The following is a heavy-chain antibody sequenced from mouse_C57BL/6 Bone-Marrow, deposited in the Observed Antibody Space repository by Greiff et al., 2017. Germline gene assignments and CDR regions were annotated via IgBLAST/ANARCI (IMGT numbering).Heavy chain of an antibody. J-gene: IGHJ3*01. V-gene: IGHV2-9-1*01. CDR3: ARMRELGPWFAY. Sequence: VKLMESGPGLVAPSQSLSITCTVSGFSLTSYAISWVRQPPGKGLEWLGVIWTGGGTNYNSALKSRLSISKDNSKSQGFLKMNSLQTDDTARYYCARMRELGPWFAYWGQGTLVTVSA. CDR1: GFSLTSYA. D-gene: IGHD4-1*01. CDR2: IWTGGGT.